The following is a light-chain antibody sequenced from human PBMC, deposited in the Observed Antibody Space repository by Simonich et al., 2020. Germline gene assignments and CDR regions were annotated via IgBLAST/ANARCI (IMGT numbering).Light chain of an antibody. CDR2: YFS. Sequence: QSARTQPAYVSGSPGQSNTISCTGTSSDACGYNYVSWYQQNPGKAPNSMIYYFSKRPSAVSNRSSGSNSGNTASLTISRLQAEDEADYYCSSYTSSSTWVFGGGTKLTVL. CDR3: SSYTSSSTWV. V-gene: IGLV2-14*01. CDR1: SSDACGYNY. J-gene: IGLJ3*02.